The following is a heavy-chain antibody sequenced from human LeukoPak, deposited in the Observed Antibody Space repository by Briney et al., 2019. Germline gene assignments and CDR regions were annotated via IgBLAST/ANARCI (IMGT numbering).Heavy chain of an antibody. CDR1: GFTFSSYD. CDR3: AKEIMVEMATTYYYYYGMDV. V-gene: IGHV3-23*01. CDR2: ISGSGGST. D-gene: IGHD5-24*01. Sequence: GGSLRLSCAASGFTFSSYDMSWVRQAPGKGLEWASAISGSGGSTYYADSVKGRFTISRDNSKNTLYLQMNSLRAEDTAVYYCAKEIMVEMATTYYYYYGMDVWGQGTTVTVSS. J-gene: IGHJ6*02.